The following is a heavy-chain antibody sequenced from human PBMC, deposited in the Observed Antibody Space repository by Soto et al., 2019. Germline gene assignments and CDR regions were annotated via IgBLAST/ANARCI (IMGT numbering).Heavy chain of an antibody. D-gene: IGHD3-22*01. CDR3: ARTPLIFYDESAYPNWLDP. V-gene: IGHV4-30-4*01. Sequence: SGTPSLTCPLFCSPISSGGYFLSLVRPPPGEGLDCMGYIHYSGSAYYDPSLRSRINMSVDTSKNQFSLKLTSVTAADTAVYYCARTPLIFYDESAYPNWLDPWGQGTLVTVSS. J-gene: IGHJ5*02. CDR2: IHYSGSA. CDR1: CSPISSGGYF.